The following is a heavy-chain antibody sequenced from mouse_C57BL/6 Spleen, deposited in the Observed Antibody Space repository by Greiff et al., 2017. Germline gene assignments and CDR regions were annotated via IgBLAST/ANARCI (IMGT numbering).Heavy chain of an antibody. J-gene: IGHJ4*01. D-gene: IGHD1-1*01. Sequence: EVQRVESGGGLVQPKGSLKLSCAASGFSFNTYAMNWVRQAPGKGLEWVARIRSKSNNYATYYADSVKDRFTISRDDSESMLYLQMNNLKTEDTAMYYCVRRGDYYGSSYAMDYWGQGTSVTVSS. V-gene: IGHV10-1*01. CDR2: IRSKSNNYAT. CDR3: VRRGDYYGSSYAMDY. CDR1: GFSFNTYA.